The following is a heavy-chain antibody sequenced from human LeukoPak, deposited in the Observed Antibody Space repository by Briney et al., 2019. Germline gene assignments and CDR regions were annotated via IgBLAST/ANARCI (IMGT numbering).Heavy chain of an antibody. J-gene: IGHJ4*02. CDR3: ATHRGDSSSWFDFDS. D-gene: IGHD6-13*01. CDR2: IYYTGST. CDR1: GGSINTYF. Sequence: PSETLSLTCTVSGGSINTYFWTWIRQPPGGGLEWIGNIYYTGSTNYNPSLKSRVTISQSKSHVSLKLNSVTAADTAVYYCATHRGDSSSWFDFDSWGQGTLVTVSS. V-gene: IGHV4-59*08.